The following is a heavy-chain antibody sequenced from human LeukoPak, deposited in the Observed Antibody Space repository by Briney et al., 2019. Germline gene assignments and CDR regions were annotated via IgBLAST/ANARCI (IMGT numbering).Heavy chain of an antibody. Sequence: SETLSLTCTVSGGPLRSYHWIWLRQPPGKGLEWIGYIYYSGSTNYNPSLKSRVTISVDTSKNHFSLKLSSVTAADTAVYYCARLTGSGSYYNFDYWGQGTLVTVSS. V-gene: IGHV4-59*08. J-gene: IGHJ4*02. CDR1: GGPLRSYH. CDR2: IYYSGST. D-gene: IGHD3-10*01. CDR3: ARLTGSGSYYNFDY.